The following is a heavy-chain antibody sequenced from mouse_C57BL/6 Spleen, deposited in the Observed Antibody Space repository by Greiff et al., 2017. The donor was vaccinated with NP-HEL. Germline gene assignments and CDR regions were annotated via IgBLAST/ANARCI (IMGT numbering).Heavy chain of an antibody. CDR1: GYTFTSYW. CDR2: INPSNGGT. D-gene: IGHD1-1*01. Sequence: QVQLQQSGTELVKPGASVKLSCKASGYTFTSYWMHWVKQRPGQGLEWIGNINPSNGGTNYNEKFKSKATLTVDISSSTAYMQLSSLTSEDSAVYYCARSYYYGSPWYFDVWGTGTTVTVSS. CDR3: ARSYYYGSPWYFDV. V-gene: IGHV1-53*01. J-gene: IGHJ1*03.